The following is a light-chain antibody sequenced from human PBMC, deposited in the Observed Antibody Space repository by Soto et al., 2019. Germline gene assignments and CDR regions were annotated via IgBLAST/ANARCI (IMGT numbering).Light chain of an antibody. J-gene: IGKJ4*01. CDR1: ETISSSY. V-gene: IGKV3-20*01. Sequence: EIVLTQSPGTLSLSPGDRVTISCRTSETISSSYFAWYQQKPGQAPRLLVYAASIKAPGIPDRFSGSGSGTDFTLNISSLDPGDFAVYFCQHYDGSLTFGGGTNIEI. CDR2: AAS. CDR3: QHYDGSLT.